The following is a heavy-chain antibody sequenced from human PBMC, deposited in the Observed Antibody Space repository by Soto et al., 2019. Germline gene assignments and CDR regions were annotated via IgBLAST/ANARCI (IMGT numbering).Heavy chain of an antibody. CDR2: ILNDGSNR. CDR3: ARDDEYSGNGMDV. CDR1: GFTFSNYG. J-gene: IGHJ6*02. V-gene: IGHV3-33*01. Sequence: QVQLVESGGGVVQPGRSLRLSCAASGFTFSNYGMHWVRQAPGKGLEWVAVILNDGSNRYHADSVKDRFTISRDNSKNMLYLQMNSLRAEDTAVYYCARDDEYSGNGMDVWGQGTTVT. D-gene: IGHD3-10*01.